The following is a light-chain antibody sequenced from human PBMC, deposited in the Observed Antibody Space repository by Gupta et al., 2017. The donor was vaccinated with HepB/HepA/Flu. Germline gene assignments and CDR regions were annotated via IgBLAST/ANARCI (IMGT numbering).Light chain of an antibody. Sequence: QSALPQSASVSGSPGPSITISCTGTSSDAGYSNLVSWLQHHPGKAPKLIIYKVSKRPSGVSNRFSGSKSDNTASLTISGLQAEDEADYYCCSYAGSFTLVFGGGTELTVL. J-gene: IGLJ3*02. CDR1: SSDAGYSNL. V-gene: IGLV2-23*02. CDR3: CSYAGSFTLV. CDR2: KVS.